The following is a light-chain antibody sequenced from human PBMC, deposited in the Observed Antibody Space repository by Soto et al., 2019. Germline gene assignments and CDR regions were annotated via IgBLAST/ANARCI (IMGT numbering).Light chain of an antibody. V-gene: IGKV3-20*01. CDR1: QSVRSSY. CDR2: GAS. J-gene: IGKJ5*01. CDR3: KQYGDSPQT. Sequence: ENVLTQSPGTLSLSPGERATLSCRASQSVRSSYLAWYQQKPGQAPRLLLYGASSRATGIPDRFSGSGSGTDFTLTLDRLEPEDFAVYYCKQYGDSPQTFGQGTRLE.